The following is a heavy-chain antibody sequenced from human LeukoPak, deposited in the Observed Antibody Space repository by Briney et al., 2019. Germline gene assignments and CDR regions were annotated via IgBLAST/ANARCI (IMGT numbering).Heavy chain of an antibody. Sequence: SETLSLTCTVSGGSISSYYWSWIRQPPGKGLEWIGEINHSGSTNYNPSLKSRVTISVDTSKNQFSLKLSSVTAADTAVYYCARGGGYSYGYSYYFDYWGQGTLVTVSS. CDR1: GGSISSYY. D-gene: IGHD5-18*01. V-gene: IGHV4-34*01. CDR2: INHSGST. J-gene: IGHJ4*02. CDR3: ARGGGYSYGYSYYFDY.